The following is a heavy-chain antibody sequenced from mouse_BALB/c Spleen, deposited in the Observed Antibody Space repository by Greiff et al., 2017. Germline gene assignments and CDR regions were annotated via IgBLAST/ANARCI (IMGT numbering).Heavy chain of an antibody. CDR1: GFNIKDTY. CDR2: IDPANGNT. V-gene: IGHV14-3*02. CDR3: ARDGNYEGYAMDY. J-gene: IGHJ4*01. D-gene: IGHD2-1*01. Sequence: EVQGVESGAELVKPGASVKLSCTASGFNIKDTYMHWVKQRPEQGLEWIGRIDPANGNTKYDPKFQGKATITADTSSNTAYLQLSSLTSEDTAVYYCARDGNYEGYAMDYWGQGTSVTVSA.